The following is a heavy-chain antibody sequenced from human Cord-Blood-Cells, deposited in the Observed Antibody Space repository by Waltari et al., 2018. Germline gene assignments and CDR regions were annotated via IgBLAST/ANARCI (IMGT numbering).Heavy chain of an antibody. CDR1: GYTFTSYA. CDR3: ARYCSGGSCYSDGGYFDY. V-gene: IGHV1-3*01. Sequence: QVQLVQSGAEVKKPGASVKVSCKASGYTFTSYAMHWVRPAPGQRLEWMGWINACNGNTKYSQKFQGRVTITRDTSASTAYMELSSLRSEDTAVYYCARYCSGGSCYSDGGYFDYWGQGTLVTVSS. CDR2: INACNGNT. D-gene: IGHD2-15*01. J-gene: IGHJ4*02.